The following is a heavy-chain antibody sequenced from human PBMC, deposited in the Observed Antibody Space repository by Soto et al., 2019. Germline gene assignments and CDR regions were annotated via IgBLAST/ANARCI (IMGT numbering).Heavy chain of an antibody. J-gene: IGHJ6*02. D-gene: IGHD3-16*01. CDR2: ISAYNGNT. Sequence: GASVKVSCKASGYTFTIYGISWVLQAPGQGLEWMGWISAYNGNTNYAQKLQGRVTMTTDTSTSTAYMELRSLRSDDTAVYYCAIWGRSSSPYGTDVCGPAPTVTV. V-gene: IGHV1-18*01. CDR3: AIWGRSSSPYGTDV. CDR1: GYTFTIYG.